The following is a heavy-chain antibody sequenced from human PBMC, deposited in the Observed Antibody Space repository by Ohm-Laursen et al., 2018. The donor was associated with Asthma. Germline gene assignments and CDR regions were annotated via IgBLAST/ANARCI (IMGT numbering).Heavy chain of an antibody. D-gene: IGHD3-9*01. CDR1: GFTFSTYA. CDR2: ISYDGSNT. Sequence: SLRLSCAASGFTFSTYAMHWVRQAPAKGLEWVAGISYDGSNTFYADSVKGRFTISRDISSNTLYLQMNSLRAEDTAVYCCARGRYFDHTSGYSTFDSWGQGTLVTVSS. CDR3: ARGRYFDHTSGYSTFDS. J-gene: IGHJ4*02. V-gene: IGHV3-30-3*02.